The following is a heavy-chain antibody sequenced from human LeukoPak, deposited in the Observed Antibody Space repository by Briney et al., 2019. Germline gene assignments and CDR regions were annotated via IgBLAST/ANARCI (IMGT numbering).Heavy chain of an antibody. CDR3: ARVLRYASPYFDI. Sequence: ASVKVSCKASGGTFNTYGFNWVRQAPGQGLEWMGGIIPFVGPAKYAQSFQGRVTITADESTSTAYMELSSLTSEDTAMYFCARVLRYASPYFDIWGQGTLVTVSS. D-gene: IGHD4-17*01. J-gene: IGHJ4*02. V-gene: IGHV1-69*13. CDR1: GGTFNTYG. CDR2: IIPFVGPA.